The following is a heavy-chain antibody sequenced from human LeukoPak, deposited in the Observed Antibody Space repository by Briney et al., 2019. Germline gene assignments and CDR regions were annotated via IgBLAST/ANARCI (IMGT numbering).Heavy chain of an antibody. CDR2: ISSSSRYI. Sequence: GGSLRLSCSASGFTFSTYSMNWVRQAPGKGLEWVSSISSSSRYIYYAASVKGRFTISRDNSKNTLYLQMNSLRAEDTAVYYCAKAHYYYYMDVWGKGTTVTVSS. J-gene: IGHJ6*03. V-gene: IGHV3-21*04. CDR1: GFTFSTYS. CDR3: AKAHYYYYMDV.